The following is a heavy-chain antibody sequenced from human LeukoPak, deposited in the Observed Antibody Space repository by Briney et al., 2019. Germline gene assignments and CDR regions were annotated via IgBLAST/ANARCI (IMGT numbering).Heavy chain of an antibody. D-gene: IGHD3-3*01. CDR2: IKQEGSEK. V-gene: IGHV3-7*01. CDR3: ARDQDWSGYIFDY. J-gene: IGHJ4*02. Sequence: GGSLRLSCAASGFTFSSYWMSWVRQAPGKGLEWVANIKQEGSEKYYVDSVKGRFTTSRDNAKNSRYLQMNSLRAEDTAVYYCARDQDWSGYIFDYWGQGTLVTVSS. CDR1: GFTFSSYW.